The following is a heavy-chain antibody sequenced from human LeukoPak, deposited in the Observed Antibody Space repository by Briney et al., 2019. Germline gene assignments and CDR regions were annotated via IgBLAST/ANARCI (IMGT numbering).Heavy chain of an antibody. CDR3: ASAIVLRPGSLDY. J-gene: IGHJ4*02. V-gene: IGHV3-74*01. Sequence: GGSLRLSCAASGFXFSRYWIHWVRQAPGKGLVWVSRINSDGSSTSYADSVKGRFTISRDNAKNTLYLQMNSLRAEDTAVYYCASAIVLRPGSLDYWGQGTLVTVSS. CDR1: GFXFSRYW. D-gene: IGHD2/OR15-2a*01. CDR2: INSDGSST.